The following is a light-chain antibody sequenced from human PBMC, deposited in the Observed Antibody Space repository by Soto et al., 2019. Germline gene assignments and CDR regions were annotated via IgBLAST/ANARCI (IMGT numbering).Light chain of an antibody. CDR1: QSISTS. Sequence: EIVMTQSPATLSVSPGERATLSCRASQSISTSLAWYQHKPGQPPRLLIHGESTRASVYPDRFSGGGSGTDFTLTINSLQSDDFAVYCCQQYHRWPPWTFGQGTKVDIK. V-gene: IGKV3-15*01. CDR2: GES. J-gene: IGKJ1*01. CDR3: QQYHRWPPWT.